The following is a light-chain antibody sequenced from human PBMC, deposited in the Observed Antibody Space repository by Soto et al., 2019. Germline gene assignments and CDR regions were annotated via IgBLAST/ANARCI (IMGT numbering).Light chain of an antibody. CDR1: QSISSW. CDR2: DAS. CDR3: QQYYTNPYT. Sequence: DKQMTQSPSTLSASVRDRVTITCRASQSISSWLAWYQQKPGKAPKLLIYDASSLESGVPSRFSGGGSGTEFTLTISSLQPDDCATYYCQQYYTNPYTFGQGTRLEIK. J-gene: IGKJ5*01. V-gene: IGKV1-5*01.